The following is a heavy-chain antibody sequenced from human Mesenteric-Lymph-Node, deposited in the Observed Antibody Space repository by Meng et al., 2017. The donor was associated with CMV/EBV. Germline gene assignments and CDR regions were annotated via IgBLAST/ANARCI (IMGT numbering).Heavy chain of an antibody. CDR1: CSTSSSYV. Sequence: SLIISCAASCSTSSSYVMYWVRQAPGKGLGRVAVISYDGNNKYYADFVNGRFTISRDNAKNSLYLQMNSVRAEDTAVYYCARGAVGDIGEGLFDYWGQGTLVTVSS. CDR2: ISYDGNNK. J-gene: IGHJ4*02. V-gene: IGHV3-30*04. CDR3: ARGAVGDIGEGLFDY. D-gene: IGHD1-26*01.